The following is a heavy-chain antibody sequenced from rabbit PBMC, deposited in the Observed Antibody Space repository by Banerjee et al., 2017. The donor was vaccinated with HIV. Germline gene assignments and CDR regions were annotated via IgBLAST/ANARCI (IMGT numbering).Heavy chain of an antibody. CDR1: GFSFSSSYW. V-gene: IGHV1S45*01. Sequence: QEQLVESGGGLVQPEGSLTLTCTASGFSFSSSYWICWVRQAPGQGLEWIGCINTGSSGSTYYASCAKGRITISKTSSTTVTLQMTSLTAADTATYFCARDSDTGAAGDGNAMNLWGQGTLV. CDR2: INTGSSGST. D-gene: IGHD6-1*01. J-gene: IGHJ4*01. CDR3: ARDSDTGAAGDGNAMNL.